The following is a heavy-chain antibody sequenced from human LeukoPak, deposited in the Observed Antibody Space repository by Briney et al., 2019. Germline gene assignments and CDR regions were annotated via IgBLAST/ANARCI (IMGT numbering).Heavy chain of an antibody. Sequence: ASVKVSCKASGYTFTSYYMHWVRQAPGQGLEWMGIINPSGGSTSYAQKFQGRVTMTRDTSTSTVYMGLSSLRSEDTAVYYCARDRGGDYGRGRYYYYHYMDVWGKGTTVTVSS. CDR2: INPSGGST. CDR3: ARDRGGDYGRGRYYYYHYMDV. CDR1: GYTFTSYY. V-gene: IGHV1-46*01. J-gene: IGHJ6*03. D-gene: IGHD4-17*01.